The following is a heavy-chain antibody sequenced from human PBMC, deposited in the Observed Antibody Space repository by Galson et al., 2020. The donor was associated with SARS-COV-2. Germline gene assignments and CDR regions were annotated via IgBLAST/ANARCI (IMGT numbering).Heavy chain of an antibody. Sequence: SETLSLTCTVSGYSISSGYYWGWIRQPPGKGLEWIGSIYHSGSTYYNPSLKSRVTISVDTSKNQFSLKLSSVTAADTAVYYCARGFLWFGEEGDWGQGTLVTVSS. D-gene: IGHD3-10*01. CDR2: IYHSGST. CDR1: GYSISSGYY. CDR3: ARGFLWFGEEGD. V-gene: IGHV4-38-2*02. J-gene: IGHJ4*02.